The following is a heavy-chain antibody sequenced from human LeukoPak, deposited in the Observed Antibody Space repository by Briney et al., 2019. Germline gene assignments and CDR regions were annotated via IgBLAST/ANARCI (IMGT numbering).Heavy chain of an antibody. CDR3: ARAAFYSEYYFDS. V-gene: IGHV4-59*08. D-gene: IGHD3-3*02. Sequence: SETLSLTCTVSGGSISSYYWSWVRQPPGKGLEWIGDIYYSGSTNYNSSLKSRVAISVDTSKNQFSLKLSSVTAADTAVYYCARAAFYSEYYFDSWGQGTLVTVSS. J-gene: IGHJ4*02. CDR2: IYYSGST. CDR1: GGSISSYY.